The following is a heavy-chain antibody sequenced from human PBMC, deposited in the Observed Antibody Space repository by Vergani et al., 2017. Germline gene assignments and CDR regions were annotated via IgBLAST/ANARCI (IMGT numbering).Heavy chain of an antibody. CDR3: ARGYKYDNSGYYYYLPDY. D-gene: IGHD3-22*01. CDR2: IGKDGINT. V-gene: IGHV3-30*02. Sequence: QVQLVESAGGVVQPGGSLRLSCAASGFTFSNFGMHWIRQAPGKGLEWLAYIGKDGINTRYRDAVKGRFTISRDNAKSSLYLQMNSLRADDTAVYYCARGYKYDNSGYYYYLPDYWGQGTLVTVSS. J-gene: IGHJ4*02. CDR1: GFTFSNFG.